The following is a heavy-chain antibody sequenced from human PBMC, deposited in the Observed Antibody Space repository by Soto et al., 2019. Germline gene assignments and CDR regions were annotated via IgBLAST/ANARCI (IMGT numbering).Heavy chain of an antibody. CDR1: GYSCTSYW. CDR2: IDPSDSYT. V-gene: IGHV5-10-1*01. J-gene: IGHJ4*02. D-gene: IGHD2-2*01. Sequence: VSLKIACTGSGYSCTSYWISWVRQMPGKGLEWMGRIDPSDSYTNYSPSFQGHVTISADKSISTAYLQWSSLKASDTAMYYCARFVPDHCSSTSCPLNFDYWGQGTLVTVSS. CDR3: ARFVPDHCSSTSCPLNFDY.